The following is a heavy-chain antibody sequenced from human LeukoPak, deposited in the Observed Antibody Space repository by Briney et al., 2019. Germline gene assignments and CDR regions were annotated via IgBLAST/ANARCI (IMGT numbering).Heavy chain of an antibody. Sequence: GESLRISCKGSGSRFTSNWITWVRPMPGKGLEWMGRIDPSDSYINYSPSFQGHVTISADKSISTAYLQWSSLKASDTAMYYCARGKDYGSGSQNWFDPWGQGTLVTVSS. CDR1: GSRFTSNW. D-gene: IGHD3-10*01. CDR3: ARGKDYGSGSQNWFDP. J-gene: IGHJ5*02. V-gene: IGHV5-10-1*01. CDR2: IDPSDSYI.